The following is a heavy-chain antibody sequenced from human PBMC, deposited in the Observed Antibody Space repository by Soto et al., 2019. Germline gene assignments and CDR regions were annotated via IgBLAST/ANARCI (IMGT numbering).Heavy chain of an antibody. J-gene: IGHJ4*02. CDR3: ATLNSFGSDY. Sequence: GSLRPSCAASGFTFSSYWMEWVSQAAGNGLVCVSYIDNDGSDTTYADSVTGRFTISRDNAKNTVYLQMNSRRAEDTAVYYCATLNSFGSDYWGQGTLVTVSS. CDR1: GFTFSSYW. V-gene: IGHV3-74*01. D-gene: IGHD5-18*01. CDR2: IDNDGSDT.